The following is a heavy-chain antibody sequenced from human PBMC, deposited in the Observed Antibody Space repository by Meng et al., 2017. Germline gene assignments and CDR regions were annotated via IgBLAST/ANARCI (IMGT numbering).Heavy chain of an antibody. CDR3: ARVNRGYCTNGVCFTFYYYYYYGMDV. D-gene: IGHD2-8*01. Sequence: GESLKISCAASGFTFSSYEMNWVRQAPGKGLEWVSYISSSGSTIYYADSVKGRFTIYRDNDKNSLYLQMNSVRAEDTAVYYCARVNRGYCTNGVCFTFYYYYYYGMDVWGQGTTVTVSS. CDR2: ISSSGSTI. CDR1: GFTFSSYE. V-gene: IGHV3-48*03. J-gene: IGHJ6*02.